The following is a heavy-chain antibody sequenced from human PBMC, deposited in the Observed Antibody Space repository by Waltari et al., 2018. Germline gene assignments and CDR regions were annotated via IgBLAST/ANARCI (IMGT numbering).Heavy chain of an antibody. V-gene: IGHV5-51*01. D-gene: IGHD6-19*01. Sequence: EVQLVQSGAEVKKPGESLKISCKASGYTFTSYWIGWVRQMPGKGPEWMGIIYPGNSDTRYSPSFQGQVILSADKSINTAYLQWTSLQASDTAMYFCARQMAAVSGPPIDYWGQGTPVTVSS. CDR1: GYTFTSYW. J-gene: IGHJ4*02. CDR3: ARQMAAVSGPPIDY. CDR2: IYPGNSDT.